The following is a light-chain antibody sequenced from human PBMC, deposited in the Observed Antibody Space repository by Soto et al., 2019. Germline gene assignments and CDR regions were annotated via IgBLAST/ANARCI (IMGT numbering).Light chain of an antibody. V-gene: IGLV1-40*01. CDR3: TSYSSSNNFDVV. CDR2: GNS. Sequence: QSVLTQPPSVSGAPGQRVTISCTGSSSNIGAGYDVHWYQQLPGTAPKLLIYGNSNRPSGVPDRFSGSKSGTSDSLAITGLQAEDEADYYCTSYSSSNNFDVVFGGGTKLTVL. J-gene: IGLJ2*01. CDR1: SSNIGAGYD.